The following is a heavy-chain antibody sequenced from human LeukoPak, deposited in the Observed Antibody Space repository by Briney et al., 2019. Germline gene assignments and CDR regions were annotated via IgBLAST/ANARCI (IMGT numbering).Heavy chain of an antibody. D-gene: IGHD5-12*01. J-gene: IGHJ4*02. Sequence: PGGSLRLSCAASGFTFSSYAMHWVRQAPGQGLEYVSAISSDGGSTYYANSVKGRFTISRDNSKNTLYLQMGSLRAEDMAVYYCARSQGLRLLVDYWGQGTLVTVSS. V-gene: IGHV3-64*01. CDR3: ARSQGLRLLVDY. CDR1: GFTFSSYA. CDR2: ISSDGGST.